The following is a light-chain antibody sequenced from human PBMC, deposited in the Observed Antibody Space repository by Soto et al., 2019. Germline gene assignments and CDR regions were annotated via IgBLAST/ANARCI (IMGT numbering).Light chain of an antibody. CDR2: GAS. J-gene: IGKJ1*01. V-gene: IGKV3-20*01. CDR1: QSVSSGY. CDR3: QQYTDLPRT. Sequence: EIVLTQSPGTLSLSPWERGTLSCRASQSVSSGYLAWYQQRPGQAPRLLIYGASNRATGIPDRFSGSGSGTDFTLTITRLEPADFAVYYCQQYTDLPRTFGQGTKVDIK.